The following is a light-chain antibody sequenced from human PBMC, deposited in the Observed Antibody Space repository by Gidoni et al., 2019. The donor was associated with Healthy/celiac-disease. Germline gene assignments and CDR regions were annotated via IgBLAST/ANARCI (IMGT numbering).Light chain of an antibody. V-gene: IGKV1-33*01. J-gene: IGKJ4*01. Sequence: DIQMTQFPSSLSASIGDRVTITCQASQDISNYLNWYQQKPGKAPKLLIYDASNLKTGVPSRFSGSGSGTDFTFTISSLQPEDFATYFCQQYDNLLLLTFXGXTKVEIK. CDR2: DAS. CDR1: QDISNY. CDR3: QQYDNLLLLT.